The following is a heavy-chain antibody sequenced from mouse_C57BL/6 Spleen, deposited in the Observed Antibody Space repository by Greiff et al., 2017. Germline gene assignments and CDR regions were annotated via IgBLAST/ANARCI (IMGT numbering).Heavy chain of an antibody. CDR3: ARYSTMVTLDY. CDR2: IYPGSGST. V-gene: IGHV1-55*01. CDR1: GYTFTRYW. Sequence: QVQLKQPGAELVKPGASVKMSCKASGYTFTRYWITWVKQRPGQGLEWIGDIYPGSGSTNYTEKFKSKAPLTVDTSSSPAYMQLSSLTSEDSAVCYCARYSTMVTLDYWGQGTTLTVSS. D-gene: IGHD2-13*01. J-gene: IGHJ2*01.